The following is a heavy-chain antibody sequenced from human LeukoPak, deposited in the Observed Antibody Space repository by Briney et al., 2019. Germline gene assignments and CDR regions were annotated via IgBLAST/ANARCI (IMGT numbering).Heavy chain of an antibody. D-gene: IGHD4-11*01. J-gene: IGHJ3*01. V-gene: IGHV3-30*03. Sequence: GGSLRLSCAASGFSFSSYGMRWVRQAPGKGLEWVALISYDGSNKFYAYSVKGRFTISRDNSKNTLYLLMNSLRADDTAVYYCARGQHRWDYSHNLMSFWGQGTLVTVSS. CDR1: GFSFSSYG. CDR2: ISYDGSNK. CDR3: ARGQHRWDYSHNLMSF.